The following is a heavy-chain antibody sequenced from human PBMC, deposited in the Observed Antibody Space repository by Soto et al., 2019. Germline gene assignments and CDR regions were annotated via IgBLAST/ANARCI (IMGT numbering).Heavy chain of an antibody. V-gene: IGHV1-18*01. D-gene: IGHD2-21*02. J-gene: IGHJ6*02. CDR2: ISAYNGNT. CDR3: ALTPFINLLSGLAQCGGDCSPLIYGMDV. CDR1: GYTFSSYV. Sequence: GASVKVSCKASGYTFSSYVISWVRQAPGQGLEWMGWISAYNGNTNYAQKLQGRVTMTTDTSTSTAYMELSSLRSEDTAVYYCALTPFINLLSGLAQCGGDCSPLIYGMDVWGQGTTVTVSS.